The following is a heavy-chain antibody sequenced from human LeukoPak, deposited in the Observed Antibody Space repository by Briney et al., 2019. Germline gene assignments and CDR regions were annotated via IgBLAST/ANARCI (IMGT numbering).Heavy chain of an antibody. D-gene: IGHD2-21*02. CDR3: ARGDCSEGNCYSDY. Sequence: GASVKVSCETSGYTFRTYYIYCVRQAPGQGLEWMGRFTPSGGTTKYAQNFQGRVTMTRDTSTNTVYMELSSLRSDDTAVYYCARGDCSEGNCYSDYWGQGTLVTVSS. CDR1: GYTFRTYY. CDR2: FTPSGGTT. V-gene: IGHV1-46*01. J-gene: IGHJ4*02.